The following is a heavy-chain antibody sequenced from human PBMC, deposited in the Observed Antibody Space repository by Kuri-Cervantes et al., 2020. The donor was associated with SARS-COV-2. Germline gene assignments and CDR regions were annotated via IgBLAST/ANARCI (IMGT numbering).Heavy chain of an antibody. CDR3: ARSDILTGYYNWFDP. J-gene: IGHJ5*02. CDR1: GGSISSSSYY. CDR2: IYYSGST. D-gene: IGHD3-9*01. V-gene: IGHV4-39*07. Sequence: SETLSLTCTVSGGSISSSSYYWGWIRQPPGKGLEWIGSIYYSGSTNYNPSLKSRVTISVDTSKNQFSLKLSSVTAADTAVYYCARSDILTGYYNWFDPWGQGSLVTVSS.